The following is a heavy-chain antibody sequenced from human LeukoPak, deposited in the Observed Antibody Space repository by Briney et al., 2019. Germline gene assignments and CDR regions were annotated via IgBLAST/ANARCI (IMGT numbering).Heavy chain of an antibody. V-gene: IGHV3-74*01. D-gene: IGHD1-14*01. CDR3: AREGPAFHY. CDR2: INSDGSST. Sequence: PGGSLRLSCVASGFTFSSYWMHWVRQAPGKGLVWVSRINSDGSSTNYADSVKGRFTISRDNAKNTLYLQMNSLRVEDTAVYYCAREGPAFHYWGQGTLVTVSS. J-gene: IGHJ4*02. CDR1: GFTFSSYW.